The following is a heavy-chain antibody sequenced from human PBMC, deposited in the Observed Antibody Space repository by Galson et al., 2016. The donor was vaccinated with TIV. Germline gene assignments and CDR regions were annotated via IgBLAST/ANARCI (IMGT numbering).Heavy chain of an antibody. Sequence: SVKVSCKASGYTFTSYDINWVRQATGRGLEWMGWMNPNSGNTGNAKKFRGRVTMTRNTSVRTAYMELSSLRSEDTAVYYCARSGDYGDYWGQGTLVTVSS. D-gene: IGHD4-17*01. V-gene: IGHV1-8*02. CDR2: MNPNSGNT. CDR3: ARSGDYGDY. J-gene: IGHJ4*02. CDR1: GYTFTSYD.